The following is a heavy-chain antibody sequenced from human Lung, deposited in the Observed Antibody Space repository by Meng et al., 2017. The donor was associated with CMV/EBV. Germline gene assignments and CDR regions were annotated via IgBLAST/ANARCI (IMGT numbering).Heavy chain of an antibody. J-gene: IGHJ4*02. CDR1: GVSISSNIR. Sequence: QVRLQEPGPGLVKPPGTLSLTCGVSGVSISSNIRWTWVRQPPGKGLEWIGDIDDSGSTNYNPSLNSRISISLDKSKNHFSLKVNSVTAADTAVYYCARGKQDAWELLAYWGQGALVTVSS. CDR2: IDDSGST. D-gene: IGHD1-26*01. CDR3: ARGKQDAWELLAY. V-gene: IGHV4-4*03.